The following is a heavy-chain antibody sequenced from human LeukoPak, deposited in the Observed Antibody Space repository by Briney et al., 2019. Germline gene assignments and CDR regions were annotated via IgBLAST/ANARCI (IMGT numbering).Heavy chain of an antibody. J-gene: IGHJ4*02. CDR2: VDPSDSYT. CDR1: GYIFTSYW. CDR3: ARHRYSSGWSDYFDY. V-gene: IGHV5-10-1*01. Sequence: GESLKISRKGSGYIFTSYWISWVRQMTGKGLDWMGRVDPSDSYTNYSPSFQGHGTISAGKSISTAYLQWSSLKASDTAMYYCARHRYSSGWSDYFDYWGQGTLVSVS. D-gene: IGHD6-19*01.